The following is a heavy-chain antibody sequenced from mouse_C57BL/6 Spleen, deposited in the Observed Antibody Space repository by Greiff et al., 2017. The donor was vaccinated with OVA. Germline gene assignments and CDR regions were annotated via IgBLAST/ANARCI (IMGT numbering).Heavy chain of an antibody. CDR1: GYAFSSYW. D-gene: IGHD1-1*01. Sequence: QVQLKESGAELVKPGASVKISCKASGYAFSSYWMNWVKQRPGKGLEWIGQIYPGDGDTNYNGKFKGKATLTADKSSSTAYMQLSSLTSEDSAVYFCARSGYGSSFDYWGQGTTLTVSS. J-gene: IGHJ2*01. CDR2: IYPGDGDT. V-gene: IGHV1-80*01. CDR3: ARSGYGSSFDY.